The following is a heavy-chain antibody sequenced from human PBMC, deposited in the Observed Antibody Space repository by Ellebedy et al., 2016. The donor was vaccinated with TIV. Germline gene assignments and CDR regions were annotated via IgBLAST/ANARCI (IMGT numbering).Heavy chain of an antibody. V-gene: IGHV3-7*01. J-gene: IGHJ4*02. CDR2: IGRDGSEQ. Sequence: GGSLRLXXAASGFTLSNYWMSWVRHTPGKGLQWVTNIGRDGSEQYYVASVEGRFTVSRDNAKSSLYLQMTTLRAEDTAVYYCARDTPFYTSGSYPNYYFESWGQGTLVTVSS. CDR1: GFTLSNYW. D-gene: IGHD3-10*01. CDR3: ARDTPFYTSGSYPNYYFES.